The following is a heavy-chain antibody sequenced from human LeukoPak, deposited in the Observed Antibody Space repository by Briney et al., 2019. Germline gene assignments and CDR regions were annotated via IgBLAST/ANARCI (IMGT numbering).Heavy chain of an antibody. V-gene: IGHV4-34*01. J-gene: IGHJ4*02. CDR1: GGSFSGYY. Sequence: KTSETLSLTCAVYGGSFSGYYRSWIRQPPGKGLEWIGEINHSGSTNYNPSLKSRVTISVDTSKNQFSLKLSSVTAADTAVYYCVSSSTRGPFDYWGQGTRVTVSS. CDR2: INHSGST. D-gene: IGHD6-13*01. CDR3: VSSSTRGPFDY.